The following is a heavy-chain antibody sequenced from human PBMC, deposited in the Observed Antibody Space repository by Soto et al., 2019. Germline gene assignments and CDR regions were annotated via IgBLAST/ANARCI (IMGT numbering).Heavy chain of an antibody. CDR1: GFTFSSYS. V-gene: IGHV3-48*01. CDR3: ARGIPNFDY. CDR2: ISSSSSTI. J-gene: IGHJ4*02. D-gene: IGHD2-2*02. Sequence: GGSLRLSCAASGFTFSSYSMNWVRQAPGKGLEWVSYISSSSSTIYYADSVKGRFTISRDNAKNSLYLQMNSLRAEDTAVYYCARGIPNFDYWGQGTLVTVSS.